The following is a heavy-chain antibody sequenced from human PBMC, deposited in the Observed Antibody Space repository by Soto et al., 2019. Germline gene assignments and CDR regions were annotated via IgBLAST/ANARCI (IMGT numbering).Heavy chain of an antibody. Sequence: GGSLRLSCAASGFTFSSYAMHWVRQAPGKGLEWVAVISYDGSNKYYADSVKGRFTISRDNSKNTLYLQMNSLRAEDTAVYYCARGGSNWNYAFDYWGQGTLVTVSS. J-gene: IGHJ4*02. D-gene: IGHD1-7*01. CDR2: ISYDGSNK. V-gene: IGHV3-30-3*01. CDR1: GFTFSSYA. CDR3: ARGGSNWNYAFDY.